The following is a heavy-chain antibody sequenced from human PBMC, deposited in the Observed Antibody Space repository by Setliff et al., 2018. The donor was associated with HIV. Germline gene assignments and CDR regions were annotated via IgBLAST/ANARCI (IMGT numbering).Heavy chain of an antibody. CDR2: IYHSGGS. Sequence: ETLSLTCTVSGGSFIGSSFQSTWIRQPPGKGLEWIGSIYHSGGSYYNPSLKSRVTISVDTSKNQFSLKLNSVTATDTAMYYCARVAFYGPGSHDYFDHWGHGILVTVSS. D-gene: IGHD3-10*01. CDR1: GGSFIGSSFQ. V-gene: IGHV4-39*07. J-gene: IGHJ4*01. CDR3: ARVAFYGPGSHDYFDH.